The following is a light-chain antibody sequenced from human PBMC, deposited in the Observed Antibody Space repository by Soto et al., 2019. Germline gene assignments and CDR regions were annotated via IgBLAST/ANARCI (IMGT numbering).Light chain of an antibody. CDR1: SSDVGGYNY. CDR2: EVS. V-gene: IGLV2-8*01. J-gene: IGLJ2*01. Sequence: QSALTQPPSASGSPGQSVTISCTGTSSDVGGYNYVSWYQQHPGKAPKLMIYEVSKRPSGLPDRFSGSKSGNTASLTVSGLQAEYEADYYCSAYAGSNVGFSGGTKLTVL. CDR3: SAYAGSNVG.